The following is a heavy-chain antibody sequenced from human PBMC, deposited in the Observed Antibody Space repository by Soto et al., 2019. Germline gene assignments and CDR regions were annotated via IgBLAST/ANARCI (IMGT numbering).Heavy chain of an antibody. Sequence: GGSLRLSGAACGFTFSSYGMSWVRQAPWKGLEWVANIKQDGSEKYYVDSVKGRFTISRDNAKNSLYLQMNSLRAEDTAVYYCARGFWSGYLWFDPWGQGTLVPV. CDR3: ARGFWSGYLWFDP. V-gene: IGHV3-7*03. J-gene: IGHJ5*02. CDR2: IKQDGSEK. D-gene: IGHD3-3*01. CDR1: GFTFSSYG.